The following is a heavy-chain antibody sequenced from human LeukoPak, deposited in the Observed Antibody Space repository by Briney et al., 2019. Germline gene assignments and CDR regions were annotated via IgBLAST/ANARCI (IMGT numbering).Heavy chain of an antibody. D-gene: IGHD5-18*01. CDR3: TRSDTTMVRFDY. V-gene: IGHV3-53*01. J-gene: IGHJ4*02. Sequence: PGGSLRLSCAASGFTFSDYYTSWIRQAPGKGLEWVSVLYSGGSTYYADSVKGRFTISRDNSRNTLFLQMNSLRVEDTAIYYCTRSDTTMVRFDYWGLGTLVTVSS. CDR2: LYSGGST. CDR1: GFTFSDYY.